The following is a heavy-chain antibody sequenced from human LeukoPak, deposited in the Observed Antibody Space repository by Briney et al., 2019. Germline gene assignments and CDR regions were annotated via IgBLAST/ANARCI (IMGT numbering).Heavy chain of an antibody. J-gene: IGHJ4*02. V-gene: IGHV1-18*01. CDR2: ISAYNGDT. D-gene: IGHD3-10*01. CDR1: GYIFTRYG. Sequence: GASVKVSCKASGYIFTRYGITWVRQAPGQGLEWMGWISAYNGDTNYAESLLGRVTMTTDTSTSTAYMELRSLRSDDTGVYYRARDSKFSYGSGSYYNLFWGQGTLVTVSS. CDR3: ARDSKFSYGSGSYYNLF.